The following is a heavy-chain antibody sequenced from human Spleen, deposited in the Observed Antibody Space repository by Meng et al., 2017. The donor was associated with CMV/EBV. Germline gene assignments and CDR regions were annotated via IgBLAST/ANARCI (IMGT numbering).Heavy chain of an antibody. V-gene: IGHV3-49*04. D-gene: IGHD1-26*01. CDR1: GFSFGDYG. J-gene: IGHJ4*02. Sequence: GGSLRLSCIVAGFSFGDYGLSWVRQAPGKGLEWLGFIRSKAYGGTTEYAASVKGRFTISRDESKSVVYLQMNSLKTEDTAVYYCTRGVAELDYWGQGTLVTVSS. CDR2: IRSKAYGGTT. CDR3: TRGVAELDY.